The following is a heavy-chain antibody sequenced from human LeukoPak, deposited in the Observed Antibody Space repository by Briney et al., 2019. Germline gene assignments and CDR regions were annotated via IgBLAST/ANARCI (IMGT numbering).Heavy chain of an antibody. CDR1: GFTFSSCA. Sequence: GGSLRLSCPASGFTFSSCAMTWVRQAPGKGLEWVSSISGSGATTYYADSVKGRFTISRDNSNNTVYLQMNSLRAEDTAVYYCAKDQSRVGASDPFDYWGQGMQVGVSS. CDR2: ISGSGATT. V-gene: IGHV3-23*01. CDR3: AKDQSRVGASDPFDY. D-gene: IGHD1-26*01. J-gene: IGHJ4*02.